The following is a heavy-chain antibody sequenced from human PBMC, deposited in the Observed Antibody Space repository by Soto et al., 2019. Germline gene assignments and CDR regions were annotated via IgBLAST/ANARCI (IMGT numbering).Heavy chain of an antibody. CDR2: IYSGGST. CDR3: ARDRSTIYAFDI. D-gene: IGHD3-3*01. Sequence: EVQLVESGGGLVQPGGSLRLCCAASGFTVSSNYMSWVRQAPGKGLEWVSVIYSGGSTYYADSVKGRFTISRDNSKNTLYLQMNSLRAEDTAVYYCARDRSTIYAFDIWGQGTMVTVSS. CDR1: GFTVSSNY. V-gene: IGHV3-66*01. J-gene: IGHJ3*02.